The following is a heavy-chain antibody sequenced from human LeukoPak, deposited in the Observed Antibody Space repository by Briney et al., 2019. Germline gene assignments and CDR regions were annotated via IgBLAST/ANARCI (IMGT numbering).Heavy chain of an antibody. CDR1: GYTFGTHW. V-gene: IGHV1-46*01. Sequence: ASVKVSCKASGYTFGTHWMHWVRQAPGQGLEWMAIINPSGDFTSYSQKFQGRVTVTRDMSTRTVYMELSNLRAEDTAVYYCARAEVIYYYYYYMDVWGKGTTVTVSS. CDR3: ARAEVIYYYYYYMDV. D-gene: IGHD3-22*01. J-gene: IGHJ6*03. CDR2: INPSGDFT.